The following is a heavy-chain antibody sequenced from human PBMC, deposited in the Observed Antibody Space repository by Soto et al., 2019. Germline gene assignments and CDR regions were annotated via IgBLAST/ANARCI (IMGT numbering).Heavy chain of an antibody. Sequence: EVQLLESGGGLVQPGGSLRISCIGSGFTFSSNAMSWVRQAPGKGLEWVSAISGSGGTTYYADSVKGRFAVSRDNSNNTLYLQMNSLRAEDTAVYYCAKQREGFGSGSDTYYFDYWGQGTLVIVSS. D-gene: IGHD3-10*01. CDR1: GFTFSSNA. CDR2: ISGSGGTT. V-gene: IGHV3-23*01. CDR3: AKQREGFGSGSDTYYFDY. J-gene: IGHJ4*02.